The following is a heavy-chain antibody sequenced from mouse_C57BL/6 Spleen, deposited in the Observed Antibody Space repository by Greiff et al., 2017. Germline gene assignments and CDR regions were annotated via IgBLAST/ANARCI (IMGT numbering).Heavy chain of an antibody. CDR2: IYPGDGDT. CDR3: AEPHGPIYYYGSSTNYYAMDY. CDR1: GYAFSSYW. J-gene: IGHJ4*01. D-gene: IGHD1-1*01. V-gene: IGHV1-80*01. Sequence: QVQLQQSGAELVKPGASVKISCKASGYAFSSYWMNWVKQRPGKGLEWIGQIYPGDGDTNYNGKFKGKATLTAAQSSSTAYMQRSGLTSEDSAVYFCAEPHGPIYYYGSSTNYYAMDYCGQGTSVTVSS.